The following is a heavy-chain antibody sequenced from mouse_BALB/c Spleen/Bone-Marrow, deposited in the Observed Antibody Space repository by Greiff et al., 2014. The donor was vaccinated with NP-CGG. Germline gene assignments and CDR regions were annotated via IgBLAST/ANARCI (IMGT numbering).Heavy chain of an antibody. D-gene: IGHD1-2*01. CDR1: GFSLTNYG. CDR2: IWADGST. Sequence: VKLVESGPGLVAPSQSLSITCTVSGFSLTNYGVHWVRQPPGKGLEWLGVIWADGSTNYNSALMSRLSISKDNSKSRVFFKMNSLQTDDTAMYYCARITTATGAMDYWGQGTSVTVSS. CDR3: ARITTATGAMDY. V-gene: IGHV2-9*02. J-gene: IGHJ4*01.